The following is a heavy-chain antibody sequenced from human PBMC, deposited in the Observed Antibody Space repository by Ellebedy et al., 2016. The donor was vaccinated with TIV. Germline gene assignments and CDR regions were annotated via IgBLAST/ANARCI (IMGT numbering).Heavy chain of an antibody. CDR1: GYTFSTYG. V-gene: IGHV1-18*04. D-gene: IGHD6-19*01. J-gene: IGHJ4*02. Sequence: ASVKVSCKASGYTFSTYGISWVRQAPEQGLEWMGWISVYNGNTDYAQKFQGRVILTTDTSTSTVYMELMNLTSDDTAVYYCARARGVTVAGSNDFWGQGTLVTVSS. CDR3: ARARGVTVAGSNDF. CDR2: ISVYNGNT.